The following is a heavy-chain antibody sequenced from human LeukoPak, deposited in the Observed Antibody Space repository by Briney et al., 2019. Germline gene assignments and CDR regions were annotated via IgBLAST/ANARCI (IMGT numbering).Heavy chain of an antibody. CDR2: ISYDGSDK. CDR1: GFTFSNYA. V-gene: IGHV3-30*04. J-gene: IGHJ5*02. D-gene: IGHD3-16*01. Sequence: PGRSLRLACAASGFTFSNYALHWVRQAPGNGLEWVAVISYDGSDKYYADSVRGRFTMSRDNSKNTLYLQMNGLRAEDTAVYFCAKGDKMLTWRRTYNRFDPWGQGTLVTVSS. CDR3: AKGDKMLTWRRTYNRFDP.